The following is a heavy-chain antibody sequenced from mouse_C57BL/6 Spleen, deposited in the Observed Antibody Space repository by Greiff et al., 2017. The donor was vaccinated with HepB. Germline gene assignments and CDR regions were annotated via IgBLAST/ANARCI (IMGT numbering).Heavy chain of an antibody. CDR3: TYYGSSF. Sequence: DVKLQESGAELVRPGASVKLSCTASGFNIKDDYMHWVKQRPEQGLEWIGWIDPENGDTEYASKFQGKATITADTSSNTAYLQLSSLTSEDTAVYYCTYYGSSFWGQGTTLTVSS. V-gene: IGHV14-4*01. CDR2: IDPENGDT. CDR1: GFNIKDDY. J-gene: IGHJ2*01. D-gene: IGHD1-1*01.